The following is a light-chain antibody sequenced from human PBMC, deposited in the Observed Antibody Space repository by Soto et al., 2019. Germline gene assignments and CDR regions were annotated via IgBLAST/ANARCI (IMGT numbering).Light chain of an antibody. CDR2: DAS. CDR3: QQYGSSPPYT. J-gene: IGKJ2*01. Sequence: EIVLTQSPATLSLSPGERATLSCGASQSVSNSYLAWYQQKPGLAPRLLIYDASSRATGIPDRFSGSGSGTDVTLTIIRLEPEDFAVDYCQQYGSSPPYTFGQGTKLEIK. CDR1: QSVSNSY. V-gene: IGKV3D-20*01.